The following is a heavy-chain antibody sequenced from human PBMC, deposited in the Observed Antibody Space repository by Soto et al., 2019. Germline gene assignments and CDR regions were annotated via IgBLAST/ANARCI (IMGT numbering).Heavy chain of an antibody. CDR1: GFTFSSYG. CDR2: ILDDGSNE. D-gene: IGHD6-19*01. Sequence: QVQLVGSGGGVVQPGRSLRLSCTASGFTFSSYGMHWVRQAPGKGLEWVAVILDDGSNEYYADSVKGRFTISRDNSKNTLYLQMNSLRPEDMAVYYCAKDWDSSGWGLDSWGQGILVTVSS. CDR3: AKDWDSSGWGLDS. J-gene: IGHJ5*01. V-gene: IGHV3-30*18.